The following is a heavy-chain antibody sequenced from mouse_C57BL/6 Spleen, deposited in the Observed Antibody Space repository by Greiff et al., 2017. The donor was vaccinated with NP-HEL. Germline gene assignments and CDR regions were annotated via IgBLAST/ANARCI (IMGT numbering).Heavy chain of an antibody. CDR2: IYPGDGDT. V-gene: IGHV1-82*01. J-gene: IGHJ2*01. Sequence: VMLVESGPELVKPGASVKISCKASGYAFSSSWMNWVKQRPGKGLEWIGRIYPGDGDTNYNGKFKGKATLTADKSSSTAYMQLSSLTSEDSAVYFCAMIYYDYDEGYWGQGTTLTVSS. CDR1: GYAFSSSW. D-gene: IGHD2-4*01. CDR3: AMIYYDYDEGY.